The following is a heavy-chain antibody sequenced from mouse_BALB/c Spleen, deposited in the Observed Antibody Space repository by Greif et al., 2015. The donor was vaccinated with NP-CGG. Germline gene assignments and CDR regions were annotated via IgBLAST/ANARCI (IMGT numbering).Heavy chain of an antibody. V-gene: IGHV5-9*02. Sequence: DVMLVESGGGLVMPGGSLKLSCAASGFAFSSYDMSWVRQTPEKRLEWVATISSGGSYTYYPDSVKGRFTISRDNARNTLYLQMSSLRSEDTALYYCARHGDGPHAMDYWGQGTSVTVSS. D-gene: IGHD2-3*01. CDR2: ISSGGSYT. CDR3: ARHGDGPHAMDY. CDR1: GFAFSSYD. J-gene: IGHJ4*01.